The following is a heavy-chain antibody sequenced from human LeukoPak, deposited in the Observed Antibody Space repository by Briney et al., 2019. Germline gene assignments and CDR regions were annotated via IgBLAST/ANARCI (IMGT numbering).Heavy chain of an antibody. D-gene: IGHD4-17*01. J-gene: IGHJ6*02. CDR2: ISSNGGST. V-gene: IGHV3-64*01. Sequence: GGSLRLSCAASGFTYSSYAMHWLGQAPGKGLEYVSAISSNGGSTYYANSVKGRFTISRDNSKNTLYLQMGSLRAEDMAVYYCARVLGPSVTTPPSYYYGMDVWGQGTTVTVSS. CDR3: ARVLGPSVTTPPSYYYGMDV. CDR1: GFTYSSYA.